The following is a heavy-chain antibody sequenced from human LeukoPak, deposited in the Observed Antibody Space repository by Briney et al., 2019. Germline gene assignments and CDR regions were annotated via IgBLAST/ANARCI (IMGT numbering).Heavy chain of an antibody. J-gene: IGHJ4*02. CDR2: IGPNGAST. D-gene: IGHD3-9*01. CDR3: VKDLTGTWSFDY. CDR1: GFIFSNHF. Sequence: TGGSLRLSCSTSGFIFSNHFMHWVRQGPGKGLEYVSSIGPNGASTLYADSVKDRFTISRDNSRNALYVQLTSLRLEDTALYYCVKDLTGTWSFDYWGQGTLVTVSS. V-gene: IGHV3-64*05.